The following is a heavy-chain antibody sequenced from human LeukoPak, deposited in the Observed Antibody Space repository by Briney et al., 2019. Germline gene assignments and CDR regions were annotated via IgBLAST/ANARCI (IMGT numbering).Heavy chain of an antibody. J-gene: IGHJ4*02. Sequence: GGSLRLSCAASGFTFSNYGMHWVRQAPCKGLEWVAVIWYDGSNKYYADSVKGRSTISRDYSRNTLYLQMNSLRAEDTALYYCARDPPHYRSSWYYFDYWGQGTLVTVSS. CDR3: ARDPPHYRSSWYYFDY. CDR2: IWYDGSNK. CDR1: GFTFSNYG. V-gene: IGHV3-33*01. D-gene: IGHD6-13*01.